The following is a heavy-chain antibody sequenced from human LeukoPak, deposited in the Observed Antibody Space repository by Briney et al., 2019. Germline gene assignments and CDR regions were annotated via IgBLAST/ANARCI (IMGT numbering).Heavy chain of an antibody. CDR2: KNPNSGNT. J-gene: IGHJ6*03. D-gene: IGHD6-13*01. Sequence: GASVKVSCKASGYTFTSYDINWVRQATGQGREWMGWKNPNSGNTGYAQKFQGRVTITRNTSISTAYMELSSLRSEDTAVYYCAIIAAAGDYYSYYMDVWGKGTTVSVSS. CDR1: GYTFTSYD. V-gene: IGHV1-8*03. CDR3: AIIAAAGDYYSYYMDV.